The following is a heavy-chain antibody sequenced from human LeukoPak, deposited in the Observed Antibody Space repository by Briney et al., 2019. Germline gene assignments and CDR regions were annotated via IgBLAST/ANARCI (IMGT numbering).Heavy chain of an antibody. CDR3: ARLDRGMATPRYYFDY. V-gene: IGHV5-51*01. J-gene: IGHJ4*02. Sequence: GESLKISCKGSGYSFTSYWIGWVRQMPGKGLEWMGIIYPGDSDTRYSPSFQGQVTISADKSISTAYLQWSSLKASDTAMYYCARLDRGMATPRYYFDYWGQGTLVTVSS. CDR2: IYPGDSDT. D-gene: IGHD5-24*01. CDR1: GYSFTSYW.